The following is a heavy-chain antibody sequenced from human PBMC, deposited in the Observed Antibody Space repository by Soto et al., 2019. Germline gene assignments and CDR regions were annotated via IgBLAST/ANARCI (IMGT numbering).Heavy chain of an antibody. V-gene: IGHV3-23*01. Sequence: GGSLRLSCAASGFTFSSYSVSWVRQAPWKGPEWISSISGSGSTIYYADSVKGRFTISRDNSKNTLYLQMSSLRAEDTAVYYCAKVFYYYDSSGYYYFDYWGQGTLVNVSS. J-gene: IGHJ4*02. D-gene: IGHD3-22*01. CDR2: ISGSGSTI. CDR3: AKVFYYYDSSGYYYFDY. CDR1: GFTFSSYS.